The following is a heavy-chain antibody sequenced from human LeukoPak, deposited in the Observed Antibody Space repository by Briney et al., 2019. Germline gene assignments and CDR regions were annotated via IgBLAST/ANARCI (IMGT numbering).Heavy chain of an antibody. V-gene: IGHV4-59*01. J-gene: IGHJ4*02. CDR3: ARSLWDTAMVTG. CDR1: GGSLSSYY. D-gene: IGHD5-18*01. Sequence: SETLSLTCAVYGGSLSSYYWSWIRQPPGKGLEWIGYIYYSGSTNYNPSLKSRVTISVDTSKNQFSLKLSSVTAADTAVYYCARSLWDTAMVTGWGQGTLVTVSS. CDR2: IYYSGST.